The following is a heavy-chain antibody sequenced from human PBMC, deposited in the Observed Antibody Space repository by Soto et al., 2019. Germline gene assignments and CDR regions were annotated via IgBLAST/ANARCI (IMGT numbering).Heavy chain of an antibody. Sequence: SETLSLTCAVSGYSISSGYYWGWIRQPPGKGLEWIGSIYHSGSTYYNPSLKSRVTISVDTSKNQFSLKLSSVTAADTAVYYCARGRLKPIAAAGSNWFDPWGQGTLVTVSS. V-gene: IGHV4-38-2*01. CDR2: IYHSGST. CDR3: ARGRLKPIAAAGSNWFDP. D-gene: IGHD6-13*01. J-gene: IGHJ5*02. CDR1: GYSISSGYY.